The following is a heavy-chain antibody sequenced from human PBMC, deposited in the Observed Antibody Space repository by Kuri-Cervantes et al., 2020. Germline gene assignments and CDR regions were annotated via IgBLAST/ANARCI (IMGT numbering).Heavy chain of an antibody. J-gene: IGHJ6*03. D-gene: IGHD4-17*01. Sequence: GGSLRLSCAASGFTFSSYAMHWVRQAPGKGLEWVAVISYDGSNKYYADSVKGRFTISRDNSKNTLYLQMNSLRAEDTAVYYCAKGPSTVTTSYVYYYNYYYMDVWGKGTTVTVSS. CDR2: ISYDGSNK. CDR1: GFTFSSYA. V-gene: IGHV3-30-3*01. CDR3: AKGPSTVTTSYVYYYNYYYMDV.